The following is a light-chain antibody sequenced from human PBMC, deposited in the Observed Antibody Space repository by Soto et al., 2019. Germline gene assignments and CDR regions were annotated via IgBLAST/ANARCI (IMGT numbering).Light chain of an antibody. CDR1: SSDVGIYNY. CDR3: SSYAGSNIWV. J-gene: IGLJ3*02. V-gene: IGLV2-8*01. Sequence: QSVLTQPASVSGSPGQSIAISCTGSSSDVGIYNYVSWYQQHPGKAPKVIISDVSERPSGVPDRFSGSKSGNTASLTVSGLQAEDEADYYCSSYAGSNIWVFGGGTKLTVL. CDR2: DVS.